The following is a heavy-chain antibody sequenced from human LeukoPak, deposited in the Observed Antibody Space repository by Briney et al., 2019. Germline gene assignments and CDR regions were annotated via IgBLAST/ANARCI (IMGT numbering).Heavy chain of an antibody. Sequence: SGPTLVNPTQTLTRTCTFSGFSLSTSGMCVSWIRQPPGKALEWLARIDWDDDKYYSTSLKTRLTISKDTSKNQVVLTMTNMDPVDTATYYCARLDFNIITMVRGGPDAFDIWGQGTMVTVSS. CDR2: IDWDDDK. D-gene: IGHD3-10*01. CDR3: ARLDFNIITMVRGGPDAFDI. V-gene: IGHV2-70*11. J-gene: IGHJ3*02. CDR1: GFSLSTSGMC.